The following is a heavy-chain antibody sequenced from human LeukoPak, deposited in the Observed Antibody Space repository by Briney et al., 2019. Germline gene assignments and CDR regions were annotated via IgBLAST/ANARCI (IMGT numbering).Heavy chain of an antibody. V-gene: IGHV1-69*05. CDR3: ARDSAYSSGWYDLDY. J-gene: IGHJ4*02. CDR2: IIPIFGTA. Sequence: SVKVSCKASGGTFSSYAISWARQAPGQGLEWMGGIIPIFGTANYAQKFQGRVTITTDESTSTAYMELSSLRSEDTAVYYCARDSAYSSGWYDLDYWGQGTLVTVSS. D-gene: IGHD6-19*01. CDR1: GGTFSSYA.